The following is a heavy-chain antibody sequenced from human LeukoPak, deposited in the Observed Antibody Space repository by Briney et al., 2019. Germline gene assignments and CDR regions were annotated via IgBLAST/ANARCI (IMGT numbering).Heavy chain of an antibody. CDR1: GFTFSGSA. CDR2: IRSKANSYAT. J-gene: IGHJ4*02. V-gene: IGHV3-73*01. D-gene: IGHD6-6*01. Sequence: GGSLRLSCAASGFTFSGSAMHWVRQASGKGLEWVGRIRSKANSYATAYAASVKGRFTISRDDSKNTAYLQMNSLKTEDTAVYYCTREEYSSSSWNYWGQGTLVTVSS. CDR3: TREEYSSSSWNY.